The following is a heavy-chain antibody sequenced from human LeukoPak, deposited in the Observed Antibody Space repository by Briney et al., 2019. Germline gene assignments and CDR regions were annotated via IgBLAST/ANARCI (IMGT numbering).Heavy chain of an antibody. D-gene: IGHD3-10*01. Sequence: SETLSLTCTVSGGSISGYYWSWIRQPPGKGLEWIGDINHSGSTNYNPSLKSRVTISLDTSKNQFSLKLSSVTAADTAVYYCAFSGGSGSYYNFPLDYWGQGTLVTVSS. CDR1: GGSISGYY. V-gene: IGHV4-34*01. J-gene: IGHJ4*02. CDR3: AFSGGSGSYYNFPLDY. CDR2: INHSGST.